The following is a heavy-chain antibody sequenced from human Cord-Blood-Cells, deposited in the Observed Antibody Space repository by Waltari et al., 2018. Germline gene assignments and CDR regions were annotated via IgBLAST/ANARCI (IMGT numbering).Heavy chain of an antibody. CDR3: ARELHQGDYGSGSYSDY. Sequence: QVQLQQWGAGLLKPSETLSLTCAVYGGSFSGYYWSWIRQPPGKGLEWIGEINHSGSTNYNPSLKSRVTISVDTSKNQFSLKLSSVTAADTAVYYCARELHQGDYGSGSYSDYWGQGTLVTVSS. V-gene: IGHV4-34*01. CDR2: INHSGST. CDR1: GGSFSGYY. D-gene: IGHD3-10*01. J-gene: IGHJ4*02.